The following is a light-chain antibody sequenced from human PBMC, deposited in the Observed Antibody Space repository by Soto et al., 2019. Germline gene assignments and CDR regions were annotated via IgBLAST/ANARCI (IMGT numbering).Light chain of an antibody. V-gene: IGKV3-20*01. Sequence: EIVLTQSPGTLSLSPGERATLSCRASQSVSSNYLAWYQQKPGQAPRLLIYGASSRATGIPDRFSGSGSGADFTLTINRLEPEDFAVYYCQQYATSPWAFGQGTKVEIK. CDR2: GAS. J-gene: IGKJ1*01. CDR1: QSVSSNY. CDR3: QQYATSPWA.